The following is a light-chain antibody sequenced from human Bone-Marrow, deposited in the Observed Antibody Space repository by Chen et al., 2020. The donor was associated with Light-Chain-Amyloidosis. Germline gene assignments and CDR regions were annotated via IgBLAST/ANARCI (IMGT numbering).Light chain of an antibody. Sequence: QSALTQPASVSGSPRQSITISCTGTSGDVGTYNYVSWYQQHPGKAPKVMIYAVSNRPSGVSNRFAGSKSGNAASLTISGLQAEDEADYYCSSFTSSSSYVFGPGTKVTVL. CDR2: AVS. V-gene: IGLV2-14*01. J-gene: IGLJ1*01. CDR1: SGDVGTYNY. CDR3: SSFTSSSSYV.